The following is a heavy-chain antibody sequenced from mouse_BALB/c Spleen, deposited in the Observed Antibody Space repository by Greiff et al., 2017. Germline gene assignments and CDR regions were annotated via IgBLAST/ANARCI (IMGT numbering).Heavy chain of an antibody. V-gene: IGHV3-2*02. J-gene: IGHJ4*01. CDR3: AYRYDGYAMDY. D-gene: IGHD2-14*01. CDR1: GYSITSDYA. Sequence: EVQLVESGPGLVKPSQSLSLTCTVTGYSITSDYAWNWIRQFPGNKLEWRGYISYSGSTSYNPSLKSRISITRDTSKNQFFLQLNSVTTEDTATYYCAYRYDGYAMDYWGQGTSVTVSS. CDR2: ISYSGST.